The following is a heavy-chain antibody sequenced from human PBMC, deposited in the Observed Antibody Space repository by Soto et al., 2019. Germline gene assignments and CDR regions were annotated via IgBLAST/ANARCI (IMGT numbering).Heavy chain of an antibody. CDR3: ARYCSGGSCYSGTYYYYYGMDV. CDR2: IITIFGTA. V-gene: IGHV1-69*01. CDR1: GGTFSSYA. D-gene: IGHD2-15*01. J-gene: IGHJ6*02. Sequence: QVQLVQSGAEVKKPGSSVQVSCKASGGTFSSYAISWVRQAPGQGLEWMGGIITIFGTANYAQKFQGRVTITADESTSTAYMELSSLRSEDTAVYYCARYCSGGSCYSGTYYYYYGMDVWGQGTTVTVSS.